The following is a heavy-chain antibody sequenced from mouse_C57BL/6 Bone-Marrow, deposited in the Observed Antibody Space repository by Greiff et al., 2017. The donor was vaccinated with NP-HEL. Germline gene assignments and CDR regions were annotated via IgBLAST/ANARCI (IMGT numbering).Heavy chain of an antibody. CDR3: AREGSNSPWAKPAWFAY. CDR1: GYTFTDYY. V-gene: IGHV1-75*01. CDR2: IFPGSGST. Sequence: QVQLQQSGPELVKPGASVKISCKASGYTFTDYYINWVKQRPGQGLEWIGWIFPGSGSTYYNEKFKGKATLTVDKSSSTAYMLLSSLTSEDSAVYFCAREGSNSPWAKPAWFAYWGQGTLVTVSA. J-gene: IGHJ3*01. D-gene: IGHD2-5*01.